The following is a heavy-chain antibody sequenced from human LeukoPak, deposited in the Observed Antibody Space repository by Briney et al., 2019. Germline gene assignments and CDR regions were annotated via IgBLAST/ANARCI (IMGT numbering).Heavy chain of an antibody. CDR1: GFTVSSIY. J-gene: IGHJ4*02. D-gene: IGHD3-22*01. CDR3: ARVGKAKTYYYDSSGYYLRASSYYFDY. CDR2: IYSGGST. V-gene: IGHV3-53*01. Sequence: GGSLRLSCAASGFTVSSIYMSWVRQAPGKGLEWVSVIYSGGSTYYADSVQGRFTISRDNSKNTLYLQMNSLSAEDTAVNYCARVGKAKTYYYDSSGYYLRASSYYFDYWGQGTLVTVSS.